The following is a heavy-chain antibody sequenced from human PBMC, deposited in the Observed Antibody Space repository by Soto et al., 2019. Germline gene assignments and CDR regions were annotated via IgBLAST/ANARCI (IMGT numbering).Heavy chain of an antibody. CDR1: GFLSESY. J-gene: IGHJ5*02. Sequence: GSLRLSCAASGFLSESYWTWIRQPPGKGLEWIGEINHVGGTNYNPSLKSRVTMSVDTSQNQFSLRLISVTAADTAMYFCVRIRYQLPSSVLWLDPWGQGTPVTVSS. CDR2: INHVGGT. D-gene: IGHD3-16*01. V-gene: IGHV4-34*01. CDR3: VRIRYQLPSSVLWLDP.